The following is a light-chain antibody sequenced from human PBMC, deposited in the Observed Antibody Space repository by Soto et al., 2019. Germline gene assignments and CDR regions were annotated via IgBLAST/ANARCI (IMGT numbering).Light chain of an antibody. V-gene: IGKV3-20*01. CDR3: QQYGSSPWT. CDR2: GAS. J-gene: IGKJ1*01. CDR1: QSIRNNY. Sequence: ETVLTQSPGTLSLSPGERATLSCRASQSIRNNYLAWYRQTPGQAPRLLIYGASNRATGIADRFSGSRSGTDFTLIISRLEPEDFALYYWQQYGSSPWTFGQGTKVEIK.